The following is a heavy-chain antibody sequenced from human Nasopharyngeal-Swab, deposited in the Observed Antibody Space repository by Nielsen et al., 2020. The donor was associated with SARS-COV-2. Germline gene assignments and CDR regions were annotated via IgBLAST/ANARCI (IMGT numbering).Heavy chain of an antibody. Sequence: SETLSLTCTVSGGSISSGDYYWSWIRQPPGKGLEWIGYIYYSGSTYYNPSLKSRVTISVDTSKNQFSLKLSSVTAADTAVYYCARVAIRYYFGSGSYRSLDFWGQGTLVTVSS. CDR3: ARVAIRYYFGSGSYRSLDF. CDR2: IYYSGST. V-gene: IGHV4-30-4*01. J-gene: IGHJ4*02. CDR1: GGSISSGDYY. D-gene: IGHD3-10*01.